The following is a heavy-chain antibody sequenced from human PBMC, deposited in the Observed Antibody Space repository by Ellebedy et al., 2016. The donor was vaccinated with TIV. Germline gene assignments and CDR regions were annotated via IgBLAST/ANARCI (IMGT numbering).Heavy chain of an antibody. D-gene: IGHD6-19*01. J-gene: IGHJ4*02. CDR2: ISYDGGNE. V-gene: IGHV3-30-3*01. Sequence: PGGSLRLSCAASGFTFSSYAMHWVRQAPGKGLEWVAVISYDGGNEYYADSVKGRFTISRDNSKNTLYLQMNSLRAEDTAVYYCARGRSMAVAGNTYWGQGTLVTVSS. CDR1: GFTFSSYA. CDR3: ARGRSMAVAGNTY.